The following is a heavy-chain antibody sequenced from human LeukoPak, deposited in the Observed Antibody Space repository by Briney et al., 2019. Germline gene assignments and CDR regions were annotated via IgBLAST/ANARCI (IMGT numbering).Heavy chain of an antibody. D-gene: IGHD3-9*01. CDR2: ISHHGTNE. CDR3: ARVHDTTGYYHYFDS. J-gene: IGHJ4*02. Sequence: GGSLRLSCEASGFTFSTYPMHWVRQAPDKGLEWVAMISHHGTNEYYADSVKGRFTISRDNSKNTVYPQMNNPRVEDTAIYYCARVHDTTGYYHYFDSWGQGTLVTVSS. CDR1: GFTFSTYP. V-gene: IGHV3-30*14.